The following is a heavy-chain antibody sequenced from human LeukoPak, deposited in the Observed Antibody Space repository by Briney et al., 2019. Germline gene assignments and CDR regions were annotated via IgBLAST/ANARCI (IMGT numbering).Heavy chain of an antibody. J-gene: IGHJ6*03. Sequence: GGSLRLSCAASGFPFDDYGMNWVRQVPGKGLEWVSGINWNGGSTGYADSVKGRFTISRDNAKNSLYLQMNSLRAEDTAVYYCARINDFWGGYSAGRYDMDVWGKGTTVTVSS. V-gene: IGHV3-20*04. CDR1: GFPFDDYG. CDR3: ARINDFWGGYSAGRYDMDV. D-gene: IGHD3-3*01. CDR2: INWNGGST.